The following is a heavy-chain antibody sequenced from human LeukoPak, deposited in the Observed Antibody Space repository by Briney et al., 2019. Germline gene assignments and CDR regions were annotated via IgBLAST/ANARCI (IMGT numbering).Heavy chain of an antibody. D-gene: IGHD6-13*01. Sequence: GGSLRLSCAASGFTFSSYSMNWVRQAPGKGLEWVSSISSSSSYIYYADSVKGRFTISRDNAKNSLYLQMNSLRAEDTAVYYCAREGAPYSSSWDFDYWGQGTLVTVSS. J-gene: IGHJ4*02. CDR3: AREGAPYSSSWDFDY. V-gene: IGHV3-21*01. CDR1: GFTFSSYS. CDR2: ISSSSSYI.